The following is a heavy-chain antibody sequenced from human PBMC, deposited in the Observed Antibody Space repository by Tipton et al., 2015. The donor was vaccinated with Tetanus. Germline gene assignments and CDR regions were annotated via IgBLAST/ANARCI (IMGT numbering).Heavy chain of an antibody. V-gene: IGHV4-34*01. D-gene: IGHD2-8*01. CDR1: GGTFSGYY. CDR3: ARRQTDCTNGFCPFEN. J-gene: IGHJ4*02. Sequence: TLSLTCTIYGGTFSGYYCSWIRQPPGRGLEWIGEIHPSGSTNYNPSLTSRVTLSQDTSKSQFSLKLSSVTAADTAVYYCARRQTDCTNGFCPFENWGQGTLVTVSS. CDR2: IHPSGST.